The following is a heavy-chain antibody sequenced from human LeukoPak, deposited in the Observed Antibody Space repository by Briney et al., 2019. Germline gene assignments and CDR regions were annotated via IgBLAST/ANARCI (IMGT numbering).Heavy chain of an antibody. D-gene: IGHD3-3*01. J-gene: IGHJ6*04. CDR2: IWYDGSNK. CDR1: GFTFGSYG. V-gene: IGHV3-33*01. CDR3: AREGNYVFWSPTPYYSGMDV. Sequence: PGGSLRLSCAASGFTFGSYGMHWVRQAPGKGLEWVAVIWYDGSNKYYADSVKGRFTISRDNSKNTLYLQMNSLRAEDTAVYYCAREGNYVFWSPTPYYSGMDVWGKGPTATVPS.